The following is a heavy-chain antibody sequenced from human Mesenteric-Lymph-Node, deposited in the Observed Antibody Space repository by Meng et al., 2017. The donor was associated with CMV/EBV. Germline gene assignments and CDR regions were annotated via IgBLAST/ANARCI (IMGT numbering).Heavy chain of an antibody. Sequence: GGSLRLSCAASGFTVSSNYMSWVRQAPGKGLEWVAVISYDGSNEKYEHSVKGRFTISRDNSENTLYLQMNSLGTEDTAVYYCARDRYSNYSPCCDYWGQGTPVTVSS. J-gene: IGHJ4*02. V-gene: IGHV3-30*03. CDR3: ARDRYSNYSPCCDY. CDR1: GFTVSSNY. CDR2: ISYDGSNE. D-gene: IGHD4-11*01.